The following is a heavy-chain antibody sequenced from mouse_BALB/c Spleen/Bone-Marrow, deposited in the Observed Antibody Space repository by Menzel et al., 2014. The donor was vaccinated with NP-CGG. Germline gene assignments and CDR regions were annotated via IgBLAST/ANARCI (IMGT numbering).Heavy chain of an antibody. V-gene: IGHV14-3*02. Sequence: VTLKECGAELVKPGASVKLSCTASGFNIKDTYMHWVKQRPEQGLEWIGRIDPANGNTKSDPKFQGKATITADTSSNTAYLQLSSLTSEDTAVYYCAREATYAMDYWGQGTSVTVSS. D-gene: IGHD3-2*02. CDR1: GFNIKDTY. J-gene: IGHJ4*01. CDR2: IDPANGNT. CDR3: AREATYAMDY.